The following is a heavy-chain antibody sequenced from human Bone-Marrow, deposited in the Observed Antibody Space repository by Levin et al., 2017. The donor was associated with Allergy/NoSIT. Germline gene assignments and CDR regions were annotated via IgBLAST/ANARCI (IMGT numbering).Heavy chain of an antibody. Sequence: PGGSLRLSCAASGFTFSTYWMNWVRQAPGKGLEWVANIEQDGTEKNYVDSVKGRFTISRDNAKNSVYLQMNSLRDEDTAVYYCAGGCGWLVLSWGQGTLLTVSS. CDR2: IEQDGTEK. V-gene: IGHV3-7*04. CDR1: GFTFSTYW. J-gene: IGHJ5*02. CDR3: AGGCGWLVLS. D-gene: IGHD6-19*01.